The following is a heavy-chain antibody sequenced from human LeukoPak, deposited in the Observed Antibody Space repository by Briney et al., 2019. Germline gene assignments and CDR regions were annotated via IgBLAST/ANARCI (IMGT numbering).Heavy chain of an antibody. CDR1: GGSISSSTYY. D-gene: IGHD5-24*01. J-gene: IGHJ4*02. Sequence: PSETLSLTCTVSGGSISSSTYYWGWIRQPPGKGLEWIGSIYYSGSTYYNPSLKSRVTISVDTSKNQFSLKLSSVTAADTAVYYCARGLRWLQRFDYWGQGTLVTVSS. CDR3: ARGLRWLQRFDY. V-gene: IGHV4-39*07. CDR2: IYYSGST.